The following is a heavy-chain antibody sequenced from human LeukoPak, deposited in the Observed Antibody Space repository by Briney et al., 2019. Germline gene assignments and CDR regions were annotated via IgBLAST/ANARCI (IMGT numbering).Heavy chain of an antibody. Sequence: PSETLSLTCGVSGGSLINTNWWTWVRQPPGKGLEWIGEDHLDGRTNYNPPLESRLTMSVDVSGNQVSLKLSSVTAADTAVYYCARDLEGGSGSLYYYGMDVWGQGTTVTVSS. CDR3: ARDLEGGSGSLYYYGMDV. D-gene: IGHD3-10*01. CDR2: DHLDGRT. CDR1: GGSLINTNW. J-gene: IGHJ6*02. V-gene: IGHV4-4*02.